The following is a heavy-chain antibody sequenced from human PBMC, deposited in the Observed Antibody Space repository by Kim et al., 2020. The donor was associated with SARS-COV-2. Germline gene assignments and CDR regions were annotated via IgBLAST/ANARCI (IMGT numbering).Heavy chain of an antibody. CDR1: GFTFALYV. J-gene: IGHJ4*02. CDR3: ARASGVDF. Sequence: GGSLRLSCVASGFTFALYVMTWVRQAPGKGLEWVANIKQDGSQKYYVDSVKGRFTIFRDNAKNSVYLQMNNLRAEDTAMYYCARASGVDFWGQGALVTVSS. V-gene: IGHV3-7*03. CDR2: IKQDGSQK. D-gene: IGHD2-8*01.